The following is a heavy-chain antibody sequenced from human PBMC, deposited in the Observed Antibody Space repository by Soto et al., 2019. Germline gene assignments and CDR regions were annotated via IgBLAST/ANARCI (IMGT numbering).Heavy chain of an antibody. V-gene: IGHV1-69*12. D-gene: IGHD3-3*01. CDR3: AKDILEWLFGSGDYYYYGMDV. CDR2: IIPMLGKT. J-gene: IGHJ6*02. Sequence: QVQLVQSGAEVKKPGSSVKVSCKASGGTFSTYSISWVRQAPGQGLEWMGGIIPMLGKTNYAQKFQGRVTITADESTSTAYTDLSSLRSDDTAVYYCAKDILEWLFGSGDYYYYGMDVWGQGTTVTVSS. CDR1: GGTFSTYS.